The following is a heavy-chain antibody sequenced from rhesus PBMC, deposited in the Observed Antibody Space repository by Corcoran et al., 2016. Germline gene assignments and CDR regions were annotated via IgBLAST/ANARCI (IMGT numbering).Heavy chain of an antibody. CDR2: IYGSGGDT. V-gene: IGHV4-106*01. D-gene: IGHD3-28*01. Sequence: QVQLQESGPGLVKPSETLSLTCAVSGYSISSGYYWGWIRQPPGKGLEWIGYIYGSGGDTNYNPSLKNRVTISIDTSKNQFSLKLSSVTAADTAVYYCARVGSYGSGLDYWGQGVLVTVSS. CDR3: ARVGSYGSGLDY. J-gene: IGHJ4*01. CDR1: GYSISSGYY.